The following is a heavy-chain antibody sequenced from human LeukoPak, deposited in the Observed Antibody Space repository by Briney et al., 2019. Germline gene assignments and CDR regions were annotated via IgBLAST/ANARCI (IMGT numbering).Heavy chain of an antibody. CDR1: GYTFTSYD. D-gene: IGHD3-9*01. CDR2: MNPNSGNT. Sequence: ASVTVSCKASGYTFTSYDINWVRQATGQGREWMGWMNPNSGNTGYAQKFQGRVTITRNTSISTAYMELSSLRSEDTAVYYCATLVYGRGRYFDWLVYWGQGTLVTVSS. J-gene: IGHJ4*02. CDR3: ATLVYGRGRYFDWLVY. V-gene: IGHV1-8*03.